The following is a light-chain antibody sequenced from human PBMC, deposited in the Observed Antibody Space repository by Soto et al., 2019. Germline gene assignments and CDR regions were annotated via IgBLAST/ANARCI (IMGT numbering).Light chain of an antibody. V-gene: IGKV3-20*01. CDR3: QQYGSSPIT. Sequence: EIVLTQSPGTLSLSPGERATLSCRASQSVSSNYLAWYQRKPGQAPRLLIYDASRRATGIPDRFSGSGSGTDFTLTISRLEPEDFAVYFCQQYGSSPITFGPETKVDIK. J-gene: IGKJ3*01. CDR1: QSVSSNY. CDR2: DAS.